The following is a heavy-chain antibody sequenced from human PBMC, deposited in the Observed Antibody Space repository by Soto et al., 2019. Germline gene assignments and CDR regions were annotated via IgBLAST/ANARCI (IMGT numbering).Heavy chain of an antibody. Sequence: QVQLQQWGAGLLKPSETLSLTCAVYGGSFSGYYWSWIRQPPGKGLEWIGEINHSGSTNYNPSLKSRVTISVDTSKNQFSLKLSSVTAADTAVYYCAAGEVTMVRGVITPFDYWGQGTLVTVSS. V-gene: IGHV4-34*01. D-gene: IGHD3-10*01. CDR2: INHSGST. CDR1: GGSFSGYY. J-gene: IGHJ4*02. CDR3: AAGEVTMVRGVITPFDY.